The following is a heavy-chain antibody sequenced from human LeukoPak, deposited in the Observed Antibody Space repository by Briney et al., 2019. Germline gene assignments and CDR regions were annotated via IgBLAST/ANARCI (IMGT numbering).Heavy chain of an antibody. D-gene: IGHD1-7*01. CDR1: GFTFSSYA. Sequence: QSGGSLRLSCAASGFTFSSYAMSWVRQAPGKGLEWVSAISGSGGSTYYADSVKGRFTISRDNSKNTLYLQMNSLRAEDTAVYYCARDPGWNYGALYYYYYMDVWGKGTTVTVSS. J-gene: IGHJ6*03. CDR2: ISGSGGST. CDR3: ARDPGWNYGALYYYYYMDV. V-gene: IGHV3-23*01.